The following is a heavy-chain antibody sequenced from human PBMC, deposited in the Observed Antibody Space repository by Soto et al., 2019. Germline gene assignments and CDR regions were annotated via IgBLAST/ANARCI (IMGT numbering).Heavy chain of an antibody. Sequence: PSQTLSLTCAISGDSVSSNSAAWNWIRQSPSRGLEWLGRTYYRSKWYNDYAVSVKSRITINPDTSKNQFSLQLNSVTPEDTAVYYCARWGSCSGGSCLDAFDIWGQGTMVTVSS. J-gene: IGHJ3*02. V-gene: IGHV6-1*01. CDR3: ARWGSCSGGSCLDAFDI. D-gene: IGHD2-15*01. CDR2: TYYRSKWYN. CDR1: GDSVSSNSAA.